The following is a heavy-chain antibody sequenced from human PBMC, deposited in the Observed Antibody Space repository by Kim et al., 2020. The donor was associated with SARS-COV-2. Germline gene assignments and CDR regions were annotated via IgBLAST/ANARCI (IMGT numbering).Heavy chain of an antibody. CDR1: GYTLTELS. CDR2: FDPEDGET. Sequence: ASVKVSCKVSGYTLTELSMHWVRQAPGKGLEWMGGFDPEDGETIYAQKFQGRVTMTEDTSTDTAYMELSSLRSEDTAVYYCATWKRWFGELLPFDYWGQGTLVTVSS. CDR3: ATWKRWFGELLPFDY. J-gene: IGHJ4*02. D-gene: IGHD3-10*01. V-gene: IGHV1-24*01.